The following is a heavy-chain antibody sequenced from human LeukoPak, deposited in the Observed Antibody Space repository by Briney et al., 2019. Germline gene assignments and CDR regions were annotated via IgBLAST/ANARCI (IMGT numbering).Heavy chain of an antibody. D-gene: IGHD3-22*01. V-gene: IGHV1-18*01. J-gene: IGHJ3*02. CDR2: ISAYNGDT. CDR3: ARGRFPTKRSAYYYGAFDI. CDR1: GYTFTSYG. Sequence: ASVKVSCKASGYTFTSYGITWVRQAPGQGLEWMGWISAYNGDTKYAQRLQGRVTVTTDTSTSKAYMELRSLRSDDTALYYCARGRFPTKRSAYYYGAFDIWGQGTMVTVSS.